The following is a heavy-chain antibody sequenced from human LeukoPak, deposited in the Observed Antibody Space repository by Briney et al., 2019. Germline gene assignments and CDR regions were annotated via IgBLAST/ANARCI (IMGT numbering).Heavy chain of an antibody. D-gene: IGHD3-9*01. V-gene: IGHV3-7*03. CDR1: GFTFSHYW. CDR3: AKDTQYDILTGYYIDY. J-gene: IGHJ4*02. CDR2: IKPDGSEK. Sequence: GGSLRLSCAASGFTFSHYWMSWVRQAPGEGLEWVANIKPDGSEKYHLDSVRGRFTISRDNAKNSLYLQMNSLRAEDTALYYCAKDTQYDILTGYYIDYWGQGTLVTVSS.